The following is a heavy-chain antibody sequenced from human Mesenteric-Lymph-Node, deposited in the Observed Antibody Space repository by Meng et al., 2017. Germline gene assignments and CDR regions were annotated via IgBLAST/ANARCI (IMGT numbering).Heavy chain of an antibody. D-gene: IGHD3-10*01. CDR3: ERDIIGDGLVYLDY. Sequence: ASVKVSCKASGYTFTAYNIEWVRQAPGQGLEWLGYINPNTGGPPYTQRFQGRVAVTRDTSISTAYLELSGLTSDDTAVYYCERDIIGDGLVYLDYWGQGTLVTVSS. J-gene: IGHJ4*02. V-gene: IGHV1-2*02. CDR1: GYTFTAYN. CDR2: INPNTGGP.